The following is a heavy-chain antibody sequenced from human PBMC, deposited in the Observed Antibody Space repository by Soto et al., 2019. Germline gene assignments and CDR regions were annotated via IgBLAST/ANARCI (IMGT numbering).Heavy chain of an antibody. CDR3: ARGVGFGYYYYHMDL. CDR1: SVPITEYA. Sequence: SETLSLTCNVSSVPITEYAWSWVRQSPGKGLGWIGNYFDSGRHMYNPSLKSRVTISVDTYKNQFSLTLTSVTAAYTAVYYCARGVGFGYYYYHMDLVSQGTTVTVSS. CDR2: YFDSGRH. J-gene: IGHJ6*02. V-gene: IGHV4-59*01. D-gene: IGHD3-10*01.